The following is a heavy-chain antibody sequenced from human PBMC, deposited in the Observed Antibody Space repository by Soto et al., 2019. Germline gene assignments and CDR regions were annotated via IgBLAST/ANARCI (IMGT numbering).Heavy chain of an antibody. D-gene: IGHD3-10*01. Sequence: GGSLRLSCAASGFTFDDYAMHWVRQAPGKGLEWVSGISWNSGSIGYADSVKGRFTISRDNAKNSLYLQMNSLRAEDTALYYCAKDIAYYYGSGSYHDAFDIWGQGTMVTVSS. V-gene: IGHV3-9*01. CDR1: GFTFDDYA. J-gene: IGHJ3*02. CDR2: ISWNSGSI. CDR3: AKDIAYYYGSGSYHDAFDI.